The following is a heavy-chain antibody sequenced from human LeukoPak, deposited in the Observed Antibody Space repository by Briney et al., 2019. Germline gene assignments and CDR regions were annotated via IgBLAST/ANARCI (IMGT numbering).Heavy chain of an antibody. J-gene: IGHJ6*03. CDR3: AKDPDYDSSYYMDV. V-gene: IGHV3-66*01. CDR2: IYSGGST. CDR1: GFTVSSNY. D-gene: IGHD3-22*01. Sequence: GGSLRLSCAASGFTVSSNYMSWVRQAPGKGLEWVSVIYSGGSTYYADSVKGRFTISRDNSKNTLYLQMNSLRAEDTAVYYCAKDPDYDSSYYMDVWGKGTTVTVSS.